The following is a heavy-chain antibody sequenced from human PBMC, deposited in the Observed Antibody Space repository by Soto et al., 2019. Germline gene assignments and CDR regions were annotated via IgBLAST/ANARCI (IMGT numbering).Heavy chain of an antibody. V-gene: IGHV4-59*01. CDR3: ARGAARDHDAFDI. CDR2: IYYSGST. D-gene: IGHD6-6*01. J-gene: IGHJ3*02. Sequence: SETLSLTCTVSGGSISSYYWSWIRQPPGKGLEWIGYIYYSGSTNYNPSLKSRVIISVDTSKNQFSLNLSSVTAADTAVYYCARGAARDHDAFDIWGQGTMVTVSS. CDR1: GGSISSYY.